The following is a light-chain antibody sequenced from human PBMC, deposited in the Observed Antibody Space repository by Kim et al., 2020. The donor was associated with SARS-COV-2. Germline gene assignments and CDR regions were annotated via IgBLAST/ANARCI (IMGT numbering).Light chain of an antibody. J-gene: IGLJ2*01. V-gene: IGLV2-23*02. CDR1: SSDVGSYNL. CDR2: EVS. Sequence: QSALTQPASVSGSPGQSITISCTGTSSDVGSYNLVSWFQQHPGKAPKLIIYEVSKRPSGVSSRFSGSKSGNTASLTISGLQAEDEADYYCCSYAGSSTFVLFGGGTQLTVL. CDR3: CSYAGSSTFVL.